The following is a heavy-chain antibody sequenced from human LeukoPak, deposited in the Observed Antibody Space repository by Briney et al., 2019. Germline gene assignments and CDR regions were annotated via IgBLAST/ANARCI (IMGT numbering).Heavy chain of an antibody. Sequence: PVASVKVSCKASGYIFTTHYMHWVRQAPGQGLEWMGVIQPSGGRTWYAQKFQGRVTMTRDMSTNTDYMELSSLRSDDTAVYFCASSGLVRGAFDYWGQGTLVTVSS. CDR2: IQPSGGRT. J-gene: IGHJ4*02. CDR1: GYIFTTHY. V-gene: IGHV1-46*01. D-gene: IGHD6-19*01. CDR3: ASSGLVRGAFDY.